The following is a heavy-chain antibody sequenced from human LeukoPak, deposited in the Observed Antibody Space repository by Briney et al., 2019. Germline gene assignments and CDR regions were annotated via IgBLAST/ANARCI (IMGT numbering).Heavy chain of an antibody. Sequence: GGSLRLSCAASGFTFSSYAMHWVRQAPGKGLEWVAVIWYDGSNKYYVDSVKGRFSISRDNSKNTMYLQMDSLRAEDTAVYYRARDILERGYSYGFHYFDSWGQGTPVTVSS. CDR2: IWYDGSNK. CDR1: GFTFSSYA. V-gene: IGHV3-33*08. J-gene: IGHJ4*02. D-gene: IGHD5-18*01. CDR3: ARDILERGYSYGFHYFDS.